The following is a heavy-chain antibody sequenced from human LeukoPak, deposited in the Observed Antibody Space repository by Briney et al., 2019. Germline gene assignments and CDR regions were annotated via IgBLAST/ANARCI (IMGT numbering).Heavy chain of an antibody. D-gene: IGHD1-26*01. V-gene: IGHV4-31*03. CDR1: GGSISSGGYY. CDR3: ARAIGGATTQRRDNWFDP. Sequence: SETLSLTCTVSGGSISSGGYYWSWIRQHPGKGLEWIGYIYYSGSTYYNPSLKSRVTISVDTSKNQFSLKLSSVTAADTAVYYCARAIGGATTQRRDNWFDPWGQGTLVTVSS. CDR2: IYYSGST. J-gene: IGHJ5*02.